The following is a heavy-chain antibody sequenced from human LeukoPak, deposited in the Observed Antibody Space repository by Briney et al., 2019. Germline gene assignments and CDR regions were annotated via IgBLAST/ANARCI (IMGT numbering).Heavy chain of an antibody. Sequence: PGGSLRLSCAASGFTFDDYAMHWVRQAPGKGLEWVSLISWDGGSTYYADSVKGRFTISRDNSKNSLYLQMNSLRAEDTALYYCAKGPVRGSFRYGYFDYWGQGTLVTVSS. J-gene: IGHJ4*02. V-gene: IGHV3-43D*03. CDR3: AKGPVRGSFRYGYFDY. CDR2: ISWDGGST. CDR1: GFTFDDYA. D-gene: IGHD3-16*02.